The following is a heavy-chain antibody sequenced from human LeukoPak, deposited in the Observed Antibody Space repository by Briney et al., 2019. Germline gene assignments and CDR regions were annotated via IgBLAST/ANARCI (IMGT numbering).Heavy chain of an antibody. D-gene: IGHD2-2*01. Sequence: GGSLKLSCAASGFTFNSYGMHWVRQAPGKGLEWVAFIRYDGSNKYYADSVKGRFTISRDNSKNTLYLQMNSLRAEDTAVYYCAAPPGYCSSTSCYGWFDPWGQGTLVTVSS. J-gene: IGHJ5*02. CDR2: IRYDGSNK. V-gene: IGHV3-30*02. CDR1: GFTFNSYG. CDR3: AAPPGYCSSTSCYGWFDP.